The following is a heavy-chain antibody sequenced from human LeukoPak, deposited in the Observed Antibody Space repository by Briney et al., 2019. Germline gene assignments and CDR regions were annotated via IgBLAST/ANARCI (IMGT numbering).Heavy chain of an antibody. CDR3: AKGYDSSGSYFRYGMDV. D-gene: IGHD3-22*01. Sequence: SVKVSCEASGGTFSSYAISWVRQAPGQGLEWMGGIIPIFGTANYAQKFQGRVTITADESTSTAYMELSSLRSEDTAVYYCAKGYDSSGSYFRYGMDVWGQGTTVTVSS. CDR2: IIPIFGTA. V-gene: IGHV1-69*13. CDR1: GGTFSSYA. J-gene: IGHJ6*02.